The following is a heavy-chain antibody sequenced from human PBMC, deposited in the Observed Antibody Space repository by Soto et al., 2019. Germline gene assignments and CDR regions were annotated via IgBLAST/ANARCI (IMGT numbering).Heavy chain of an antibody. CDR2: IYYSGST. Sequence: LSLTCTVSGGSISSADYYWSWVRQPPGKGLEWIGYIYYSGSTFFNPSLKSRVTISKDTSRNQFSLRLNSVTAADTAVYYCARARVVTIGGMDVWGQGTTVTVSS. D-gene: IGHD5-12*01. CDR3: ARARVVTIGGMDV. CDR1: GGSISSADYY. J-gene: IGHJ6*02. V-gene: IGHV4-30-4*01.